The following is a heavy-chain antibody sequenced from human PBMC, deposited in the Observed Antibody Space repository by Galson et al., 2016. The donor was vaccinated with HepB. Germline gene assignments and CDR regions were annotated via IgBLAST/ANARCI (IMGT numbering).Heavy chain of an antibody. V-gene: IGHV3-30*04. CDR3: AKEDFCSRTGCPTGY. Sequence: SLRLSCAASGFTFRMYSIHWIRQAPGKGLEWVAVIAGNGRGQYCADSVRGRFTISRDNSKNTVDLQMSSLRPDDTAVYYCAKEDFCSRTGCPTGYWGQGSLVTVSS. CDR2: IAGNGRGQ. CDR1: GFTFRMYS. D-gene: IGHD2-2*01. J-gene: IGHJ4*02.